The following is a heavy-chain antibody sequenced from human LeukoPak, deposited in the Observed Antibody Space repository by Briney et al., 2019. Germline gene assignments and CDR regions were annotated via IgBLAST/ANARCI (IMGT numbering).Heavy chain of an antibody. CDR1: DSYW. CDR2: INSDGSWT. CDR3: VNFGALMITFGGVQS. D-gene: IGHD3-16*01. Sequence: GGSLRLSCAASDSYWMHWVRQSPGKGLGWVSHINSDGSWTSYADSLKGRFTISRDNSKNTLYLQMSSLRAEDTAVYSCVNFGALMITFGGVQSWGQGTLVTASS. J-gene: IGHJ5*02. V-gene: IGHV3-74*01.